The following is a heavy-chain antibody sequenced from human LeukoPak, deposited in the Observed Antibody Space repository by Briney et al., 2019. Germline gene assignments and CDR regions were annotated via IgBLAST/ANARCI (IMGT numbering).Heavy chain of an antibody. CDR2: ISAYNGNT. V-gene: IGHV1-18*01. Sequence: GASVKVSCKASGYTFTSYGFTWVRQARGQGLEWMGWISAYNGNTDYAQKLQGRVTMTTDTSTSTAYMELRSLRSDDTAVYFCARAYYHDTSSYQGFDFWGQGTLVTVSS. CDR1: GYTFTSYG. J-gene: IGHJ4*02. D-gene: IGHD3-22*01. CDR3: ARAYYHDTSSYQGFDF.